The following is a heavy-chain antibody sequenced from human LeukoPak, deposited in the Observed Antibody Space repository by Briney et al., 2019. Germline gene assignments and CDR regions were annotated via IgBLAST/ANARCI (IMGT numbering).Heavy chain of an antibody. Sequence: PGGSLRLSCAASGFTLSSYWMSWVSQAPGKGLEWVANIKQDGSEKYYVDSVKGRFTISRDNAKNSLYLQMNSLRAEDTAVYYCARDRGGVGLDYWAQGTLVTVSS. D-gene: IGHD2-2*01. CDR1: GFTLSSYW. CDR3: ARDRGGVGLDY. J-gene: IGHJ4*02. CDR2: IKQDGSEK. V-gene: IGHV3-7*01.